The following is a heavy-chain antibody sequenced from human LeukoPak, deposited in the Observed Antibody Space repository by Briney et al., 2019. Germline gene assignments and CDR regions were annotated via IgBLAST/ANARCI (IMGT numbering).Heavy chain of an antibody. CDR3: ARDVIVVVPAASFLNWFDP. Sequence: SETLSLTCTVSGGSISSYYWSWIQQPAGKGLEWIGRIYTSGSTNYNPSLKSRVTMSVDTSKNQFSLKLSSVTAADTAVYYCARDVIVVVPAASFLNWFDPWGQGTLVTVSS. D-gene: IGHD2-2*01. CDR2: IYTSGST. V-gene: IGHV4-4*07. CDR1: GGSISSYY. J-gene: IGHJ5*02.